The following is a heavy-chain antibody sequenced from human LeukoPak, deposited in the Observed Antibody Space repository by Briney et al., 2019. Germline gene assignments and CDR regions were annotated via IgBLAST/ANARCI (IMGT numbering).Heavy chain of an antibody. CDR2: IYSGGST. J-gene: IGHJ4*02. V-gene: IGHV3-66*01. CDR3: ARGAGGQWLQYYFDY. Sequence: GGSLRLSCAASGFTVSSNYMSWVRQAPGKGLEWVSVIYSGGSTYYADSVKGRFTISRGNSKNTLYLQMNSLRAEDTAVYYCARGAGGQWLQYYFDYWGQGTLVTVSS. CDR1: GFTVSSNY. D-gene: IGHD6-19*01.